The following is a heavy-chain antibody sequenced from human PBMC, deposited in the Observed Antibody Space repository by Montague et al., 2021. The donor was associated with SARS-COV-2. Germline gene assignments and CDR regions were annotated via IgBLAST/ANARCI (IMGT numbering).Heavy chain of an antibody. CDR2: IFGSGST. D-gene: IGHD3-22*01. CDR1: GGSISSYY. V-gene: IGHV4-4*07. CDR3: ARDASGNSDGNYGVVDF. Sequence: SETLSLTCAVSGGSISSYYWSWIRQPAGKGLEWIGHIFGSGSTNYNHSLKSRVTISLDTSKLHFSLNLTSVTAADTAVYYCARDASGNSDGNYGVVDFWGQGTLVTVSS. J-gene: IGHJ4*02.